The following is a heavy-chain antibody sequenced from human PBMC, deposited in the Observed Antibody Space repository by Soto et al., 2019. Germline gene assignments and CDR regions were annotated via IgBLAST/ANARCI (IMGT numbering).Heavy chain of an antibody. CDR3: ASLNYYDSSGPNWFDP. D-gene: IGHD3-22*01. CDR1: GGSISTYH. CDR2: IYYSGST. Sequence: SQTLSLTCTVSGGSISTYHWSWIRQPPGKGLEWIGYIYYSGSTNYNPSLKSRVTISVDTSKNQFSLKLSSVTAADTAVYYCASLNYYDSSGPNWFDPWGQGTLVTVS. J-gene: IGHJ5*02. V-gene: IGHV4-59*08.